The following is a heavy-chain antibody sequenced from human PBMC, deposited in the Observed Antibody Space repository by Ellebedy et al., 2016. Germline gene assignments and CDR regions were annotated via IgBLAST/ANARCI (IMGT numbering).Heavy chain of an antibody. CDR1: GGSISSGGYY. V-gene: IGHV4-31*03. CDR3: AREGVEYCSGGSCYGDAFDI. Sequence: SETLSLTXTVSGGSISSGGYYWSWIRQHPGKGLEWIGYIYYSGSTYYNPSLKSRVTISVDTSKNQFSLKLSSVTAADTAVYYCAREGVEYCSGGSCYGDAFDIWGQGTMVTVSS. CDR2: IYYSGST. J-gene: IGHJ3*02. D-gene: IGHD2-15*01.